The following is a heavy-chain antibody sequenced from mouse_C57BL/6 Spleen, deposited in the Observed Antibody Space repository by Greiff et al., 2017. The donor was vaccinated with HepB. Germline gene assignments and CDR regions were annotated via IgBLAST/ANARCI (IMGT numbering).Heavy chain of an antibody. Sequence: EVKLMESGPGLVKPSQSLSLTCSVTGYSITSGYYWNWIRQFPGNKLEWMGYISYDGSNNYNPSLKNRISITRDTSKNQFFLKLNSVTTEDTATYYCARDYDYGSSRFAYWGQGTLVTVSA. CDR2: ISYDGSN. CDR1: GYSITSGYY. CDR3: ARDYDYGSSRFAY. J-gene: IGHJ3*01. D-gene: IGHD1-1*01. V-gene: IGHV3-6*01.